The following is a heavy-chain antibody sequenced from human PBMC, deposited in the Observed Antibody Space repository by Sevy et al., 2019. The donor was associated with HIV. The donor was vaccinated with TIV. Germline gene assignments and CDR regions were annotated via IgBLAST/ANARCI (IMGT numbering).Heavy chain of an antibody. CDR3: TRAGYSGYDRDLKY. CDR2: IRSKAYGGTT. Sequence: SLKISCTASGFTFGDYAMSWFRQAPGKGLEWVGFIRSKAYGGTTEYAASVKGRFTISRDDSKSIAYLQMNSLKTEDTAVYYCTRAGYSGYDRDLKYWGQGTLVTVSS. J-gene: IGHJ4*02. V-gene: IGHV3-49*03. D-gene: IGHD5-12*01. CDR1: GFTFGDYA.